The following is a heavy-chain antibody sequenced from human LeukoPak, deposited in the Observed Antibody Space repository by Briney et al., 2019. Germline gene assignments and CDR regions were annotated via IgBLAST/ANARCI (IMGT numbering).Heavy chain of an antibody. D-gene: IGHD6-13*01. CDR2: IYYSGST. CDR1: GFTFSSYA. V-gene: IGHV4-30-4*08. J-gene: IGHJ6*02. CDR3: ARGESSSWYYYGMDV. Sequence: LRLSCAASGFTFSSYAMSWVRQPPGKGLEWIGYIYYSGSTYYNPSLKSRVTISVDTSKNQFSLKLSSVTAADTAVYYCARGESSSWYYYGMDVWGQGTTVTVSS.